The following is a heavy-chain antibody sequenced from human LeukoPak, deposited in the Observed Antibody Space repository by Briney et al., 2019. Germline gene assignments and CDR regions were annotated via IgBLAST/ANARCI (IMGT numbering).Heavy chain of an antibody. Sequence: GASVKVSCKASGGTFSSYAISWVRQAPGQGLEWMGGIIPIFGTANYAQKFQGRVTITTDESTSTAYMDLSRLRAQDTAVYYCVRRYCSGGSCYSRYYYYYMDVWGKGTTVTVSS. CDR3: VRRYCSGGSCYSRYYYYYMDV. D-gene: IGHD2-15*01. CDR1: GGTFSSYA. CDR2: IIPIFGTA. J-gene: IGHJ6*03. V-gene: IGHV1-69*05.